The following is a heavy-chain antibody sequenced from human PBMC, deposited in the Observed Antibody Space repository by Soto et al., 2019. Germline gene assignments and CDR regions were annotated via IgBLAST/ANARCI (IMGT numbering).Heavy chain of an antibody. Sequence: SVKVSCKASGYTFSNYGISWVRQAPGQGLEWMGWISGYNGNTNYAQNLQGRVTMTTDPSTRTAYMDLRSLRSDDTAVYYCARKSSSSSWFDPWGQGTLVTVSS. J-gene: IGHJ5*02. CDR1: GYTFSNYG. CDR3: ARKSSSSSWFDP. CDR2: ISGYNGNT. V-gene: IGHV1-18*01. D-gene: IGHD6-6*01.